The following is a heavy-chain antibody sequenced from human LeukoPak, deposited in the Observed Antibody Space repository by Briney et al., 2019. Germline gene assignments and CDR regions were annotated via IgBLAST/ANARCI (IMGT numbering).Heavy chain of an antibody. Sequence: SETLSLTCTVSGGSISSSSYYWGWIRQPPGKGLEWIGSIYYSGSTYYNPSLKSRVTISVDTSKKQFSLKLSSVTAADTAVYYCAATYGGNPDKVDYWGQGTLVTVSS. D-gene: IGHD4-23*01. CDR2: IYYSGST. CDR1: GGSISSSSYY. J-gene: IGHJ4*02. V-gene: IGHV4-39*01. CDR3: AATYGGNPDKVDY.